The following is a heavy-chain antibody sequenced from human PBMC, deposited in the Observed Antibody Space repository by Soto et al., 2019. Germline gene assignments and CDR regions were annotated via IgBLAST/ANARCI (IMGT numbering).Heavy chain of an antibody. J-gene: IGHJ4*02. CDR1: GFTFSDFW. V-gene: IGHV3-7*01. CDR3: ARGGSWGHDF. D-gene: IGHD2-15*01. Sequence: EVQLVESGGELVQPGGSLRLYCAASGFTFSDFWMSWVRQAPGKGLDWVANIKHDGSEKYYVDSVEGRFTISRDNTKDSLYLQMNSLRAEDTAVYYCARGGSWGHDFRGQGTLVIVSS. CDR2: IKHDGSEK.